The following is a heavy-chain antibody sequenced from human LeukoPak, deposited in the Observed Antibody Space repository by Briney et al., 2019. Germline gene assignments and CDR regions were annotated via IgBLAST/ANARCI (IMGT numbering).Heavy chain of an antibody. J-gene: IGHJ4*02. V-gene: IGHV3-48*01. D-gene: IGHD6-19*01. Sequence: GGSLRLSCAASGFTFSSYNMNWVRQAPGKGLEWVSYITGSTNTIYYADSVQGRFTISRDNAKNSLYLQMNSLRAEDTAVYYCARKQWGSGQDFDYWGQGTLVTVSS. CDR2: ITGSTNTI. CDR3: ARKQWGSGQDFDY. CDR1: GFTFSSYN.